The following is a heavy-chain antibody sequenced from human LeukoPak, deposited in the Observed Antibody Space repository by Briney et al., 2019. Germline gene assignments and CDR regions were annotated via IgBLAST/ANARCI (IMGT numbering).Heavy chain of an antibody. J-gene: IGHJ4*02. D-gene: IGHD2-8*01. CDR3: TTAGYLMGGNDY. V-gene: IGHV3-15*01. Sequence: GSLRLSCAASGFTFSSYAMSWVHQAPGKGLEWVGRIKSKTDGGTTDYAAPVKGRFTISRDDSKNTLYLQMNSLKTEDTAVYYCTTAGYLMGGNDYWGQGTLVTVSS. CDR1: GFTFSSYA. CDR2: IKSKTDGGTT.